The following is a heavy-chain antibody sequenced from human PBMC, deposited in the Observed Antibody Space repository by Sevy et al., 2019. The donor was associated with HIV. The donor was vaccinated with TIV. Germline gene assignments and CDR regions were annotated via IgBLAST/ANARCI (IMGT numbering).Heavy chain of an antibody. CDR1: GGSISSSSYY. Sequence: SETLSLTCTVSGGSISSSSYYWGWIRQPPGKGLEWIGGIYYSGSTYYNPSLKSRVTISVDTSKNQFSLKLGSVTAADTAVYYCARQDLPNWFDPWGQGTLVTVSS. V-gene: IGHV4-39*01. CDR3: ARQDLPNWFDP. J-gene: IGHJ5*02. D-gene: IGHD2-2*01. CDR2: IYYSGST.